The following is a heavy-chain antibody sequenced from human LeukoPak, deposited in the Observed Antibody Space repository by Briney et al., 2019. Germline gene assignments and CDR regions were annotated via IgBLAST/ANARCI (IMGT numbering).Heavy chain of an antibody. V-gene: IGHV3-23*01. CDR1: GFTFSSYA. CDR3: ARVVPDADY. Sequence: PGGSLRLPCVASGFTFSSYAMSWVRQAPGKGLEWVSAISGSGSSTQYADSVKGRLTISRDNSKNTLYLQMNSLRVEDTAVYYCARVVPDADYWGQGTLVTVSS. J-gene: IGHJ4*02. D-gene: IGHD2-2*01. CDR2: ISGSGSST.